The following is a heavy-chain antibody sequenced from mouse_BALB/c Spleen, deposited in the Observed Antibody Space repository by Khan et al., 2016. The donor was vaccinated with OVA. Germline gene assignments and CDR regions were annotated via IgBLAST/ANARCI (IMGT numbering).Heavy chain of an antibody. V-gene: IGHV3-2*02. CDR2: ISYSGNT. D-gene: IGHD2-10*02. CDR1: GYSITSDYA. J-gene: IGHJ2*01. CDR3: ARLYGGDFDN. Sequence: EVELVESGPGLVKPSQSLSLTCTVTGYSITSDYAWNWIRQFPGNKLEWMGYISYSGNTNYNPSLKSRISITRDKSKNQFFLQLNSVTTEDTSTYYCARLYGGDFDNWGQGTTLTVSS.